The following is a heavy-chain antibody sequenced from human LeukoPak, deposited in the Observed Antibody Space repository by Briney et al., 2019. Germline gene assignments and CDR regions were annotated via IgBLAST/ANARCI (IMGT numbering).Heavy chain of an antibody. V-gene: IGHV3-23*01. J-gene: IGHJ5*02. D-gene: IGHD6-19*01. CDR3: AKDLVAGQYNWFDP. CDR2: ISGSGDST. CDR1: GFTFSNYA. Sequence: QSGGSLRLSCAASGFTFSNYAMRWVRQAPGKGLEWVSGISGSGDSTYYADSVKGRFTISRDNSKNTLYLQMNSLRAEDTALYYCAKDLVAGQYNWFDPWGQGTLVTVSS.